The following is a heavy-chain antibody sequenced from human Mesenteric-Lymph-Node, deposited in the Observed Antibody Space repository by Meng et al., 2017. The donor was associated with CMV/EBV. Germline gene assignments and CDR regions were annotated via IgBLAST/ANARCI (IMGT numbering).Heavy chain of an antibody. Sequence: GESLKISCAASGFTFGSYAMSWVRQAPGKGLEWVSLIYSPDNTYYADSVRGRFTTSRDNSKNTLYLQMNSLRAEDTAVYFCAQYCTGVTCSLRAFDYWGQGTLVTV. V-gene: IGHV3-23*03. CDR3: AQYCTGVTCSLRAFDY. J-gene: IGHJ4*02. CDR2: IYSPDNT. D-gene: IGHD2-15*01. CDR1: GFTFGSYA.